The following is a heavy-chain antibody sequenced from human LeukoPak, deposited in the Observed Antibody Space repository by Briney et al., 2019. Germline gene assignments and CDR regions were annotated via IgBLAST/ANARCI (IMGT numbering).Heavy chain of an antibody. V-gene: IGHV3-48*03. D-gene: IGHD3-9*01. CDR2: ISSSGSTI. CDR1: GFTFGSYE. J-gene: IGHJ4*02. Sequence: GGSLRLSCAASGFTFGSYEMNWVRQAPGKGLEWVSYISSSGSTIYYADSVKGRFTISRDNAKNSLYLQMNSLRAEDTAVYYCARSGAYYDILTGYYIDYWGQGTLVTVSS. CDR3: ARSGAYYDILTGYYIDY.